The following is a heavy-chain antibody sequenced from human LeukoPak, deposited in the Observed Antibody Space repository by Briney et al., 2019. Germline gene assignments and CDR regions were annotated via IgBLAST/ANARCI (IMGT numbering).Heavy chain of an antibody. Sequence: GGSLRLSCVVSGFSLSNYPAMHWVRQAPGKGLEWVAAVSPDGNSKYYTDSVKGRFTISRDLSRDALYLEMNSLRPEDTALYYCARGTYSNSRCDVFDMWGQGTMVTVSS. J-gene: IGHJ3*02. D-gene: IGHD6-13*01. V-gene: IGHV3-30-3*01. CDR3: ARGTYSNSRCDVFDM. CDR2: VSPDGNSK. CDR1: GFSLSNYPA.